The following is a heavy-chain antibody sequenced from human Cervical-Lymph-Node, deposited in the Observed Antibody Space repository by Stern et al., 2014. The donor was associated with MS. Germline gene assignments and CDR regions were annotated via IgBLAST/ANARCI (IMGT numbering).Heavy chain of an antibody. J-gene: IGHJ4*02. CDR1: GINFDDYA. V-gene: IGHV3-9*01. CDR2: ISWNSGII. D-gene: IGHD6-13*01. CDR3: AKDGSWDSTSWHEFDY. Sequence: EVQLVESGGDLVQPGRSLRLSCAASGINFDDYAMHWVRQAPGKGLEWVSGISWNSGIIAYADSVKGRFTISRDNAKNSLYLQMNSLRAEDTALYYCAKDGSWDSTSWHEFDYWGQGALVTVSS.